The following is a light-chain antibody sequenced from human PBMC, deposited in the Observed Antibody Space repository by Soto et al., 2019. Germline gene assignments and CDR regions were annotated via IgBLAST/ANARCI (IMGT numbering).Light chain of an antibody. V-gene: IGLV1-40*01. J-gene: IGLJ1*01. Sequence: QSVLTQPASVSGSPGQSITISCTGSSSNIGAGYDVHWYLQLPGTAPKLLIYGNTNRPSGVPDRFSGSKSGSSASLAITGLQAEDEADYYCQSHDSSLHASVFGTGTKVTVL. CDR3: QSHDSSLHASV. CDR2: GNT. CDR1: SSNIGAGYD.